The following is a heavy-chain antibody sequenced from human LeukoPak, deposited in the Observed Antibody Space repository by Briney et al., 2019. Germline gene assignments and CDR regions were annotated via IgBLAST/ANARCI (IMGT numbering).Heavy chain of an antibody. CDR1: GGSISSSSYY. J-gene: IGHJ4*02. D-gene: IGHD6-19*01. CDR3: AGLVVGAVAGRMYYFDY. V-gene: IGHV4-39*01. Sequence: SETLSLTCTVSGGSISSSSYYWGWIRQPPGKGLEWIGSIYYSGSTYYNPSLKSRVTISVDTSKNQFSLKLSSVTAADTAVYYCAGLVVGAVAGRMYYFDYWGQGTLVTVSS. CDR2: IYYSGST.